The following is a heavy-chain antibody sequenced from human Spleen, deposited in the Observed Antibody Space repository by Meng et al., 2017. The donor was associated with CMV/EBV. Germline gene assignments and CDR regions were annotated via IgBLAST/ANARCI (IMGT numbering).Heavy chain of an antibody. CDR2: IDWDDDK. CDR1: GFSLSTSGMR. D-gene: IGHD4-17*01. CDR3: AREHDYGDYRPFYYFDY. J-gene: IGHJ4*02. V-gene: IGHV2-70D*14. Sequence: SGLTLVKPTPTLTLTCTFSGFSLSTSGMRVSWIRQPPGKALEWLARIDWDDDKFYSTSLKTRLTISKDTSKNQVVLTMTNMDPVDTATYYCAREHDYGDYRPFYYFDYWGQGTLVTVSS.